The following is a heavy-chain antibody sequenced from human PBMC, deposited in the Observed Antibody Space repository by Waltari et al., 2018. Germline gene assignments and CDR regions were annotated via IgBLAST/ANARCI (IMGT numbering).Heavy chain of an antibody. D-gene: IGHD5-12*01. V-gene: IGHV4-39*07. CDR2: MDYSGGT. Sequence: QLQLQESGPGLVKPPETLSLTCTVSGGSISSSSYYWGWIRQPPEKGLEWVASMDYSGGTYYNPSLKSRVTISVDTSKNQFSLEVRSVTAADTAVYYCARGFGSATTSRFDPWDQGIVVTVSS. CDR1: GGSISSSSYY. CDR3: ARGFGSATTSRFDP. J-gene: IGHJ5*02.